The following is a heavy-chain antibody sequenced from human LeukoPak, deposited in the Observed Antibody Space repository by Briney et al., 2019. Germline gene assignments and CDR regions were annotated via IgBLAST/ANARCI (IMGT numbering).Heavy chain of an antibody. D-gene: IGHD3-10*02. CDR2: ISGDGSGI. CDR1: GVTFSDYA. Sequence: GGSLRLSCAASGVTFSDYALNWVRQASGKGLEWVSYISGDGSGIYYADSVKGRFTISRDNAKNSLHLQMNNLRAEDTAVYYCARDYIAMLGRNAFDIWGQGTMVTVSS. V-gene: IGHV3-48*01. CDR3: ARDYIAMLGRNAFDI. J-gene: IGHJ3*02.